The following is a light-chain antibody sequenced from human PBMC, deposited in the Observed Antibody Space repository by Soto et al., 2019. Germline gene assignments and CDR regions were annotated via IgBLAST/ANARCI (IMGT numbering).Light chain of an antibody. CDR1: QSVSDY. V-gene: IGKV3-15*01. Sequence: ETLMTQSPAPLSVSPGERATLSCRASQSVSDYLAWYPPRPGQAPRLLIFGASTRATGFPARFSGSGSGTEGTLTISSLQSEELAVDYGQQYKDWPHTVGQGTKVDIK. CDR3: QQYKDWPHT. J-gene: IGKJ1*01. CDR2: GAS.